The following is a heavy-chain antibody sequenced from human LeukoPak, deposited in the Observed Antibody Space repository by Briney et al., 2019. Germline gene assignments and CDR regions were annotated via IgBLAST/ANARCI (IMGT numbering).Heavy chain of an antibody. Sequence: GGSLRLSCAASGFTFSDYWMHWVRQAPGKGLVWVSRITSDGSSTSYADSVKGRFTISRDNAKNTLSLQMNSLRAEDTAVYYCARDAEVGSPFDYWGQRTLVTVSS. V-gene: IGHV3-74*01. CDR1: GFTFSDYW. CDR2: ITSDGSST. CDR3: ARDAEVGSPFDY. D-gene: IGHD2-15*01. J-gene: IGHJ4*02.